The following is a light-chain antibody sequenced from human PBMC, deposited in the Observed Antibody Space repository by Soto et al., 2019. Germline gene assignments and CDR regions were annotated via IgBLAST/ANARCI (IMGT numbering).Light chain of an antibody. Sequence: DIQMTQSPSTLSASVGDRVPITCGASQSISTWLAWYQQKPGKAPNLLIYKASNLESGVPSRFSGSGSGTDFTLTISSLQPDDFATYYCQQCNSYPWTFGQGTKVDI. CDR3: QQCNSYPWT. CDR1: QSISTW. V-gene: IGKV1-5*03. CDR2: KAS. J-gene: IGKJ1*01.